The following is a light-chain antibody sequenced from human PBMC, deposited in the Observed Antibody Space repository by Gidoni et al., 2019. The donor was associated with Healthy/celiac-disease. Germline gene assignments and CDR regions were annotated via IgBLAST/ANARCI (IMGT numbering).Light chain of an antibody. CDR1: QSVSSY. Sequence: EIVLTQSPATLSLSPGEGATLSCRASQSVSSYLAWYQQKPGQAPRLLIYDAYNRATGIPARFSGSGSGTDFTLTISSLEPEDFAVYYCQQRSNWPITFXXXTRLEIK. CDR3: QQRSNWPIT. V-gene: IGKV3-11*01. CDR2: DAY. J-gene: IGKJ5*01.